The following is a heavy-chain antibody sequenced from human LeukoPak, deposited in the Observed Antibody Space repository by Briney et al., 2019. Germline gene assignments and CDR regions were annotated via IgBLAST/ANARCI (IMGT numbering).Heavy chain of an antibody. J-gene: IGHJ4*02. D-gene: IGHD4/OR15-4a*01. CDR3: AKDHIADYLFDY. CDR1: GFTFSSYA. V-gene: IGHV3-23*01. CDR2: ISGSGGST. Sequence: GGSLRLSCAASGFTFSSYAMSWIRQAQGKGLEWVSAISGSGGSTYYADSVKGRFTISRDNSKNTLYLQMNSLRAEDTAVYYCAKDHIADYLFDYWGQGTLVTVSS.